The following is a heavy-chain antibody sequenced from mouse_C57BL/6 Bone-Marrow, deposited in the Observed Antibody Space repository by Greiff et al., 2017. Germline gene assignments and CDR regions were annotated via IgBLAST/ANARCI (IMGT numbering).Heavy chain of an antibody. D-gene: IGHD1-1*01. J-gene: IGHJ1*03. Sequence: VQLQQSGAELVRPGASVKLSCPASGFNIKDDYMHWVKQRPEQGLEWIGWIDPENGDTEYASKFQGKDTITADTSSNTAYLQLRRLTSEDTAVYYCTTLTTVVARDFGVWGTGTTVTVAS. CDR2: IDPENGDT. CDR1: GFNIKDDY. V-gene: IGHV14-4*01. CDR3: TTLTTVVARDFGV.